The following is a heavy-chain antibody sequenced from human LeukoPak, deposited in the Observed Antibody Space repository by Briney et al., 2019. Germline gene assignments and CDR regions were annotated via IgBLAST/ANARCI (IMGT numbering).Heavy chain of an antibody. V-gene: IGHV3-48*01. Sequence: PRGSLRLSCAASGLTFSSHSMNWVRQAPGKGLEWVSYIVSSSSTIYYADSVKGRFTISRDNSKNTLYLQMNSLRAEGTAVYYCAKDRSGDYGYWGQGTLVTVSS. CDR1: GLTFSSHS. J-gene: IGHJ4*02. D-gene: IGHD4-17*01. CDR3: AKDRSGDYGY. CDR2: IVSSSSTI.